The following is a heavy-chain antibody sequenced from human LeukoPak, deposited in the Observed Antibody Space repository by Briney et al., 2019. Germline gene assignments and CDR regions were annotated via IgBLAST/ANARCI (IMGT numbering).Heavy chain of an antibody. CDR3: ARDPPRFLEWPNYYGMDV. V-gene: IGHV4-34*01. Sequence: SETLSLTCAVYGGSFSGYYWSWIRQPPGKGLEWIGEINHSGSTNYNPSLKSRVTISVDTSKNQFSLKLSSVTAADTAVYYCARDPPRFLEWPNYYGMDVWAKGPRSPSP. J-gene: IGHJ6*02. D-gene: IGHD3-3*01. CDR1: GGSFSGYY. CDR2: INHSGST.